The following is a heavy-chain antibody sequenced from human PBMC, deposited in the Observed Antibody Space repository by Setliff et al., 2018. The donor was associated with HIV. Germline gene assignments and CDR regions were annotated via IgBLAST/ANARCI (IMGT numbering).Heavy chain of an antibody. J-gene: IGHJ6*03. Sequence: GGSLRLSCAASGFTVSSNYMSWVRQAPGKGLEWVSIIYSGGTTYYADSVKGRFTISRDNSKNTLYLQLNSLRAEDTAVYYCAKGDYSNYGGYYYYMDVWGKGTTVTVSS. CDR3: AKGDYSNYGGYYYYMDV. CDR2: IYSGGTT. CDR1: GFTVSSNY. V-gene: IGHV3-66*01. D-gene: IGHD4-4*01.